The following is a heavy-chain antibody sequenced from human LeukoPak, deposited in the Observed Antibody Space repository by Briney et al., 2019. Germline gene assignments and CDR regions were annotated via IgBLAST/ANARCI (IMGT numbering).Heavy chain of an antibody. CDR2: IKQDGSEK. CDR3: ARGGLVVVVAAKGDY. V-gene: IGHV3-7*01. CDR1: GFTFSSYW. J-gene: IGHJ4*02. D-gene: IGHD2-15*01. Sequence: GGSLRLSCAASGFTFSSYWMSWVRQAPGKGLEWVANIKQDGSEKYYVDSVKGRFTISRDNAKNSLYLQMNSLRAEDTAVYYCARGGLVVVVAAKGDYWGQGTLVTVSS.